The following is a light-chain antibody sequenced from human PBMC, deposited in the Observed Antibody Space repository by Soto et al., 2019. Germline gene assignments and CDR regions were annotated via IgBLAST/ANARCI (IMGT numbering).Light chain of an antibody. V-gene: IGKV3-20*01. CDR3: HQYGSSPPT. Sequence: EIVFTQSPGTLSLSPGETASLSCRASQNVRGSYLAWYQQKPGQAPRLLISAASRRATGVPDRFSGSGSGTDFTLTISRLEPEDFAVYCCHQYGSSPPTFGGGTKVDIK. CDR2: AAS. CDR1: QNVRGSY. J-gene: IGKJ4*01.